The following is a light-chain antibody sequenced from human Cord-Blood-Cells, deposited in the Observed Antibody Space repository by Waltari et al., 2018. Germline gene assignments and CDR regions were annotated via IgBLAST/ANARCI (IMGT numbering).Light chain of an antibody. CDR2: AAS. Sequence: DIQMTQSPSSLSASVGDRVTITCRASQSISSYLNWYQQKPGKAPKLLIYAASSVQSGVPSRFSGSGSGTDFTLTISSLQPEDFATYYCQQSYNTPALTFGGGTKVEIK. CDR3: QQSYNTPALT. CDR1: QSISSY. J-gene: IGKJ4*01. V-gene: IGKV1-39*01.